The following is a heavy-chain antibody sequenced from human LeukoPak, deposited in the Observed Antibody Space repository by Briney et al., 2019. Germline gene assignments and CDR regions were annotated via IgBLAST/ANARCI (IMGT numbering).Heavy chain of an antibody. Sequence: PSETLSHTCTVSGGSISSYYWSWLRQPPGKGLEWIWIIYYSGSTNYNPSLKSRVTISVDTSKNQFSLKLSSVTAADTAVYYCASNYYDSIGYYHDAFDIWGQGTMVTVSS. J-gene: IGHJ3*02. V-gene: IGHV4-59*01. D-gene: IGHD3-22*01. CDR3: ASNYYDSIGYYHDAFDI. CDR1: GGSISSYY. CDR2: IYYSGST.